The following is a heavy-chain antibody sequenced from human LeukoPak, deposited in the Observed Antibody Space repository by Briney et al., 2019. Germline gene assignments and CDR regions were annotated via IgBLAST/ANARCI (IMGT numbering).Heavy chain of an antibody. D-gene: IGHD2-2*01. Sequence: GGSLGLSCAASGFIFSSYAMSWVRQAPGKGLEWVSGISGSGGGTYYADSVKGRFTISRDNSKNTLYLQINSLRAEDTAVYYCAKGYCGSTSCKWGYYYMDVWGKGTTVTVSS. CDR1: GFIFSSYA. CDR3: AKGYCGSTSCKWGYYYMDV. CDR2: ISGSGGGT. V-gene: IGHV3-23*01. J-gene: IGHJ6*03.